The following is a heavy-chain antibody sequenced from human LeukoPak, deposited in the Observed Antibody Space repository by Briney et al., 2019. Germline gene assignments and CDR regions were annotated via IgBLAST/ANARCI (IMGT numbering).Heavy chain of an antibody. V-gene: IGHV1-69*05. J-gene: IGHJ6*03. CDR1: GGTFSSYA. CDR3: ARSPVPAASPTRCVRMYYYHYMDV. Sequence: SVKVSCKASGGTFSSYAISWVRQAPGQGLEWMGGIIPIFGTANYAQKFQGRVTITTDESTSTAYMELSSLRSEDTAVYYCARSPVPAASPTRCVRMYYYHYMDVWGKGTTVTVSS. D-gene: IGHD2-2*01. CDR2: IIPIFGTA.